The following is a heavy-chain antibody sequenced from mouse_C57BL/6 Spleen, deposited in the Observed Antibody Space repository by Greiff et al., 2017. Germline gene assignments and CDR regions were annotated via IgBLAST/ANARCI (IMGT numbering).Heavy chain of an antibody. CDR1: GYTFTSYW. CDR3: GRYDHYYYAIDY. CDR2: IDPSDSYT. V-gene: IGHV1-69*01. J-gene: IGHJ4*01. Sequence: QVQLQQPGAELVMPGASVKPSCKASGYTFTSYWMHWVKQRPGQGLEWIGEIDPSDSYTNYNQKFKGKSTLTVDKSSSTAYMLLSSLTYEDAAVYYCGRYDHYYYAIDYWGQGTTVTVSS. D-gene: IGHD2-3*01.